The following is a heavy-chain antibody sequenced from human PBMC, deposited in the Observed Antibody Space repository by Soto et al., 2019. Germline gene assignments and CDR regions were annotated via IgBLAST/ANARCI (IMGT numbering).Heavy chain of an antibody. V-gene: IGHV1-2*02. CDR1: GYTFTDYY. CDR2: ISPNTGGT. J-gene: IGHJ4*02. CDR3: ARPEVSYSSSWDPLDY. Sequence: AASVKVSCKASGYTFTDYYMHWVRQAPGQGLEWMGWISPNTGGTNHAQKFQGRVTITRDTSISTAYMELSRLTSDDTAVYYCARPEVSYSSSWDPLDYWGQGTLVTVSS. D-gene: IGHD6-13*01.